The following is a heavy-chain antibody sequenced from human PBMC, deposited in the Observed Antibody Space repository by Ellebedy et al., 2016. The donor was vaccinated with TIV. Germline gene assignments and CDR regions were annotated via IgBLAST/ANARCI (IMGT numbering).Heavy chain of an antibody. J-gene: IGHJ4*02. CDR1: GFSFSSSW. D-gene: IGHD3-3*01. Sequence: GGSLRLSCAASGFSFSSSWMHWVRQAPGKGLEWVSSISSSSSYIYYADSVKGRFTISRDNAKNSLYLQMNSLRAEDTAVYYCAKSDFWSGPHGYWGQGTLVTVSS. V-gene: IGHV3-21*01. CDR3: AKSDFWSGPHGY. CDR2: ISSSSSYI.